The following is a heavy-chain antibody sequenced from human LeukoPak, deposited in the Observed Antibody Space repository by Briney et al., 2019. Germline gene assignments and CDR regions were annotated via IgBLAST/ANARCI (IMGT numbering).Heavy chain of an antibody. CDR3: ARALPYYDILTGYPYYYYYGMDV. J-gene: IGHJ6*02. Sequence: SETLSLTCTVSGGSISSYYWSWIRQPPGKGLEWIGYIYYSGSTNYNPSLKSRVTISVDTSKNQFSLKPSSVTAADTAVYYCARALPYYDILTGYPYYYYYGMDVWGQGTTVTVSS. V-gene: IGHV4-59*01. CDR2: IYYSGST. D-gene: IGHD3-9*01. CDR1: GGSISSYY.